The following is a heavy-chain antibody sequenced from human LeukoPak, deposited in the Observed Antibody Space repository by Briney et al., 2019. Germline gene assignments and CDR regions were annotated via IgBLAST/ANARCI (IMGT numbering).Heavy chain of an antibody. CDR1: GVSISSYY. CDR3: ARGVLEMATTLDY. CDR2: IYYSGST. D-gene: IGHD5-24*01. Sequence: SETLSLTCTVSGVSISSYYWSWIRQPPGKGLEWIGYIYYSGSTNYNPSLKSRVTISVDTSKNQFSLKLSSVTAADTAVYYCARGVLEMATTLDYWGQGTLVTVSS. V-gene: IGHV4-59*01. J-gene: IGHJ4*02.